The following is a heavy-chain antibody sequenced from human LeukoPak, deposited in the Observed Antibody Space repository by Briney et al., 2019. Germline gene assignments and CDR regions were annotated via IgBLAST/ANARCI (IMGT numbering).Heavy chain of an antibody. CDR2: ISGDGTAR. Sequence: GGSLRLSCAASGFTSSSYWMHWVRQVPGKGLVWVSRISGDGTARNYADSVKGRFTISRDDAKNTVDLQMNSLRGEDTAVYYCVRGRGSYGWFDPWGQGTLVTISS. CDR3: VRGRGSYGWFDP. CDR1: GFTSSSYW. D-gene: IGHD3-10*01. V-gene: IGHV3-74*01. J-gene: IGHJ5*02.